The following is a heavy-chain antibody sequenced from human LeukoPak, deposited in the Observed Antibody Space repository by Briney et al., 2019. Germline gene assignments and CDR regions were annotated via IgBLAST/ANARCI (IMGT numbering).Heavy chain of an antibody. CDR1: GDSISGYY. Sequence: PSETLSLTCTVSGDSISGYYWNWIRQPPGRGLEWIGYIYYNGNTAYSPSLKSRVTISVDMSKNQFSLKLSSMTAADTAVYYCARGLPGSSWHLGYWGQGTLVTVSS. D-gene: IGHD6-13*01. V-gene: IGHV4-59*01. CDR2: IYYNGNT. J-gene: IGHJ4*02. CDR3: ARGLPGSSWHLGY.